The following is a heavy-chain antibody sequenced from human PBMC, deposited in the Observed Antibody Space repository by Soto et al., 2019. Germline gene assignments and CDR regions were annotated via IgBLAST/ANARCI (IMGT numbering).Heavy chain of an antibody. D-gene: IGHD1-26*01. J-gene: IGHJ6*02. CDR2: ISSSSSYT. Sequence: QVQLVESGGGLVKPGGSLRLSCAASGFTFSDYYMSWIRQAPGKGLEWVSYISSSSSYTNYADSVKGRFTISRDNAKNSLYLQMNSLRAEDTAVYYCARDRVGAYYYYYYGMDVWGQGTTVTVSS. CDR3: ARDRVGAYYYYYYGMDV. CDR1: GFTFSDYY. V-gene: IGHV3-11*05.